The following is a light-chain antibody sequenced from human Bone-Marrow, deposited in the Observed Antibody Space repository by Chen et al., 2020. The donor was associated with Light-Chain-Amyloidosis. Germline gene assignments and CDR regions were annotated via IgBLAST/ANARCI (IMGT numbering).Light chain of an antibody. V-gene: IGLV3-25*03. J-gene: IGLJ2*01. CDR2: RDT. Sequence: SYELTQPPSVSVSPGQTARITCSGDDLPTKYAYWYQQKPGQAPGLVIHRDTERPSGISERFSGSSSGTPATLTSSGVQAEDEADYHCQSADSSGTYEVIFGGGTKLTVL. CDR1: DLPTKY. CDR3: QSADSSGTYEVI.